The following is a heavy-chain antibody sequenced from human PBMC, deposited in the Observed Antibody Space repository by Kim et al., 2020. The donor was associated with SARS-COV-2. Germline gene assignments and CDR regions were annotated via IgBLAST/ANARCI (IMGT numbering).Heavy chain of an antibody. V-gene: IGHV4-59*01. D-gene: IGHD6-13*01. CDR3: ARGGSWGAAGIMDAFDT. Sequence: SETLSLTCTVSGGSISTYFWSWIRQPPGKGLEWIGYMYYSGSTNYSPSLKSRVTISVNTSRNQFSLNLSSVTAADTALYYCARGGSWGAAGIMDAFDTWGQGTMVTVSS. CDR1: GGSISTYF. J-gene: IGHJ3*02. CDR2: MYYSGST.